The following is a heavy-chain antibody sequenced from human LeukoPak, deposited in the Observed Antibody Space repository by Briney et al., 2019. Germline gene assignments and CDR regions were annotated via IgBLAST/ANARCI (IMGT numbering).Heavy chain of an antibody. CDR1: GYSFTGHY. CDR3: TRGHGKSRQYLVDFDY. V-gene: IGHV1-2*02. D-gene: IGHD6-13*01. CDR2: INPKSGGT. Sequence: ASVKVSCKASGYSFTGHYMHWVRQAPGQGLEWMGWINPKSGGTNYVQNFQGRVTMTSDTSISTAFLDLSGLRSDDTAVYFCTRGHGKSRQYLVDFDYWGQGTLVSVSS. J-gene: IGHJ4*02.